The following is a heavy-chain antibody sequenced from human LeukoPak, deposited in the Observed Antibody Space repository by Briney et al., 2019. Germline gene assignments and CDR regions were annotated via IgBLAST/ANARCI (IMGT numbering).Heavy chain of an antibody. CDR2: ISYDGSNK. D-gene: IGHD2-2*01. J-gene: IGHJ6*02. Sequence: PGRSLRPSCAASGFTFSSYAMHWVRQAPGNGLEWVAVISYDGSNKYYADSVKGRFTISRDNSKNTLYLQMNSLRAEDTAVYYCARDFYQCSSTSCHPYYYYYYYGMDVWGQGTTVTVSS. V-gene: IGHV3-30-3*01. CDR3: ARDFYQCSSTSCHPYYYYYYYGMDV. CDR1: GFTFSSYA.